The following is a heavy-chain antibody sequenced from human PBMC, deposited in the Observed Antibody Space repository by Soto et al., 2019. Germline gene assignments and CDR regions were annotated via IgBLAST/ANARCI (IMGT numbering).Heavy chain of an antibody. V-gene: IGHV3-11*06. J-gene: IGHJ6*02. Sequence: KPGGSLRLSCAASGFTFSDYYMSWIRQAPGKGLEWVSYISSSSSYTNYADSVKGRFTISRDNAKNSLYLQMNSLRAEDTAVYYCARSPKLRGYYYGMDVWGQGTTVTVSS. CDR3: ARSPKLRGYYYGMDV. D-gene: IGHD1-26*01. CDR2: ISSSSSYT. CDR1: GFTFSDYY.